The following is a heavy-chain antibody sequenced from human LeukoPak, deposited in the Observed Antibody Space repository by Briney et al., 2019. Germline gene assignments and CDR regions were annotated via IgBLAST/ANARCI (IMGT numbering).Heavy chain of an antibody. D-gene: IGHD4-23*01. CDR2: VHPNSGNT. CDR3: ARNHHGGNPCAGY. CDR1: GYPFTTWE. Sequence: ASVKVSCKTSGYPFTTWEINWVRQAAGQGLEWMGWVHPNSGNTAYAQKFQGRVTMTTDTSTSTAYMELRSLRSDDTAVYYCARNHHGGNPCAGYWCQGTLVTVSP. J-gene: IGHJ4*02. V-gene: IGHV1-8*01.